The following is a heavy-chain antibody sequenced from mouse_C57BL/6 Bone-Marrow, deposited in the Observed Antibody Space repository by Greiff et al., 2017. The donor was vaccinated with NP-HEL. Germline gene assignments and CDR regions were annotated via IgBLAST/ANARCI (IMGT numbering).Heavy chain of an antibody. Sequence: EVKLEESGPGLAKPSQTLSLTCSVTGYSITSDYWNWIRKFPGNKLEYMGYISYSGSTYYNPSPKSRISITRDTSKNQYYLQLNSVTTEDTATYYCARRRSTMVTTRYFDVWGTGTTVTVSS. CDR2: ISYSGST. V-gene: IGHV3-8*01. D-gene: IGHD2-2*01. CDR3: ARRRSTMVTTRYFDV. J-gene: IGHJ1*03. CDR1: GYSITSDY.